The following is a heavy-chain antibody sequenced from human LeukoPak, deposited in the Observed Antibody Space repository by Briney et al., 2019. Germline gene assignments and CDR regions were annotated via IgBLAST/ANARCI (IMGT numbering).Heavy chain of an antibody. Sequence: PGGSLRLSCAASGFTFSSYGMHWVRQAPGKGLEWVAFIRYDGSNKYYADSVKGRFTISRDNSKNTLYLQMNSLRAEDTAVYYRAKDKVGATLVDYWGQGTLVTVSS. V-gene: IGHV3-30*02. CDR2: IRYDGSNK. D-gene: IGHD1-26*01. CDR3: AKDKVGATLVDY. CDR1: GFTFSSYG. J-gene: IGHJ4*02.